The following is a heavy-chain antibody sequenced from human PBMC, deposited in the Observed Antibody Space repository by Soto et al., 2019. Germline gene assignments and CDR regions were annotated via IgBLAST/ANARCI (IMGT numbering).Heavy chain of an antibody. Sequence: SETLSLTCTVSGGSISSGGYYWSWIRQHPGKGLEWIGYIYYSGSTYYNPSLKSRLTISVDTSKNQFSLKLSSVTAADTAVYYCARDVYCSGATRSYFDYWGQGTLVTVSS. V-gene: IGHV4-31*03. CDR3: ARDVYCSGATRSYFDY. J-gene: IGHJ4*02. CDR1: GGSISSGGYY. D-gene: IGHD2-15*01. CDR2: IYYSGST.